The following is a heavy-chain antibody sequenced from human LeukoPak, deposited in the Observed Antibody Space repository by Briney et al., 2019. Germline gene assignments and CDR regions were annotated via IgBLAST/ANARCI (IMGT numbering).Heavy chain of an antibody. CDR3: ARDGPLGY. CDR1: GGSISSYY. J-gene: IGHJ4*02. CDR2: IYYSGST. D-gene: IGHD2-8*01. Sequence: SETLSLTCTVSGGSISSYYWSWVRQPPGKGLEWIGSIYYSGSTYYNPSLKSRVTISVDTSKNQFSLKLSSVTAADTAVYYCARDGPLGYWGQGTLVTVSS. V-gene: IGHV4-59*05.